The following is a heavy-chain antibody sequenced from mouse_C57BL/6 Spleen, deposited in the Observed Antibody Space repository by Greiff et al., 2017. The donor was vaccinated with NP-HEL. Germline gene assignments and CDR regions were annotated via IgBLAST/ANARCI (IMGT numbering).Heavy chain of an antibody. Sequence: VQLQQSGAELVKPGASVKISCKASGYAFSSYWMNWVKQRPGKGLEWIGQIYPGDGDTNYNGKFKGKATLTADKSSSTAYMQLSSLTSEDSAVYFCARGGFITTVVAPYWYFDVWGTGTTVTVSS. CDR3: ARGGFITTVVAPYWYFDV. CDR2: IYPGDGDT. J-gene: IGHJ1*03. V-gene: IGHV1-80*01. D-gene: IGHD1-1*01. CDR1: GYAFSSYW.